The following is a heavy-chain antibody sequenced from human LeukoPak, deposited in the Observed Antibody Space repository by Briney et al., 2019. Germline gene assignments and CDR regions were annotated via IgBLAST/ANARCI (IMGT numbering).Heavy chain of an antibody. V-gene: IGHV4-39*01. J-gene: IGHJ6*02. CDR1: GGSISGSSYY. Sequence: SETLSLTCTVSGGSISGSSYYWGWIRQPPGKGLEWIGSIYYSGSTYYNPSLKSRVTISVDTSKNQFSLKLSSVTAADTAVYYCARTVYYYGMDVWGQGTTVTVSS. CDR2: IYYSGST. CDR3: ARTVYYYGMDV. D-gene: IGHD4-17*01.